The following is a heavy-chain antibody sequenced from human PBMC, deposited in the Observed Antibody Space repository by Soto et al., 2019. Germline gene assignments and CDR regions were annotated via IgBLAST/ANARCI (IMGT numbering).Heavy chain of an antibody. V-gene: IGHV1-3*01. CDR2: INAGNGNT. Sequence: ASVKVSCKASGYTFTSYAMHWVRQAPGQRLEWMGWINAGNGNTKYSQKFQGRVTITRDTSASTAYMELSSLRSEDTAVYYCARGGEQLVPRYYYYGMDVWGKGPTVTVSS. D-gene: IGHD6-13*01. CDR1: GYTFTSYA. CDR3: ARGGEQLVPRYYYYGMDV. J-gene: IGHJ6*04.